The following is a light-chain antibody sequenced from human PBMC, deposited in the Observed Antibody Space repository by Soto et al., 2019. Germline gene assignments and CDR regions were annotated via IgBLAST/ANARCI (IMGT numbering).Light chain of an antibody. CDR2: GAS. J-gene: IGKJ3*01. CDR1: QGISSF. CDR3: QQLNSFPIA. V-gene: IGKV1-9*01. Sequence: IQLTQSPSSLSASVGDRVTITCRASQGISSFLAWYQQKPGRAPKLLIYGASTLQSGVPSRFSGSGSGTDFALTLSSLRPEDFATDYCQQLNSFPIAFGPVTKV.